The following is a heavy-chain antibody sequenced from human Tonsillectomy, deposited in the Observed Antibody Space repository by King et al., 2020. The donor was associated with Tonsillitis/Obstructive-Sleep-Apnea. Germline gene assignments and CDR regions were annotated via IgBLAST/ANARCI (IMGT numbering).Heavy chain of an antibody. J-gene: IGHJ4*02. D-gene: IGHD5-24*01. CDR2: ISSSSSYI. V-gene: IGHV3-21*01. CDR3: ASSPTWLQGSYYFDY. Sequence: VQLVESGGGLVKPGGSLRLSCAASGFTFSSYSMNWVRQAPGKGLEWVSSISSSSSYIYYADSLKGRFTISRDNAKNSLYLQMNSLRAEDTAVYYCASSPTWLQGSYYFDYWGQGTLVTVSS. CDR1: GFTFSSYS.